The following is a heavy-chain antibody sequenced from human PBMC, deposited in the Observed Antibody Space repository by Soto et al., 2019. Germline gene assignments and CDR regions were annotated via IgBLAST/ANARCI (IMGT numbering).Heavy chain of an antibody. Sequence: SETLSLTCTVSGGSMSSYYWGWVRQPPGKGLEWIGYMIYSGTANYNPSLKSRVTISVDMSKSQFSLKLTSVTTADTAVYYCARYYDFWTGLDYWGQGTLVTVSS. V-gene: IGHV4-59*01. CDR1: GGSMSSYY. J-gene: IGHJ4*02. CDR2: MIYSGTA. D-gene: IGHD3-3*01. CDR3: ARYYDFWTGLDY.